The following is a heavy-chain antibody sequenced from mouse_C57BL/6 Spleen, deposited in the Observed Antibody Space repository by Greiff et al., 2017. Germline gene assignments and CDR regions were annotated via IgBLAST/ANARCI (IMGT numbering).Heavy chain of an antibody. CDR2: INPSSGYT. CDR3: ARGDFTTVPHYYAMDY. CDR1: GYTFTSYT. Sequence: VQLQQSGAELARPGASVKMSCKASGYTFTSYTMHWVKQRPGQGLEWIGYINPSSGYTKYNQKFKDKATLTADKSSSTAYMQLSSLTSEDSAVYYSARGDFTTVPHYYAMDYGGQGTSVTVSS. V-gene: IGHV1-4*01. J-gene: IGHJ4*01. D-gene: IGHD1-1*01.